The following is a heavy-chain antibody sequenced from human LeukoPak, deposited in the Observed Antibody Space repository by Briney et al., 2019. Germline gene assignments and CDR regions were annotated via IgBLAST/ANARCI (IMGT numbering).Heavy chain of an antibody. CDR3: AKNWAAAHYYFDY. V-gene: IGHV3-23*01. CDR2: ISVSGGST. J-gene: IGHJ4*02. CDR1: GFTFRSYA. D-gene: IGHD6-13*01. Sequence: GVSLRLSCAASGFTFRSYAMSGLGQGRGKRLEWVSAISVSGGSTYYADSVKGRFTISRDNSKNTLYLQMNSLRAEDTAVYYCAKNWAAAHYYFDYWGQGTLVTVSS.